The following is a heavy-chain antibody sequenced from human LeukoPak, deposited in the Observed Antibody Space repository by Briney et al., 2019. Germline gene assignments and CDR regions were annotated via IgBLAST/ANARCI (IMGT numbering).Heavy chain of an antibody. J-gene: IGHJ4*02. D-gene: IGHD3-16*01. Sequence: GGSLRLSCVASGLTFDDYAMHWVRQAPGKGLEWVSLISGDGGSTFYADSVKGRFSISRDNSKNSLYLQMNSLRTEDTAMYYCAKESGKFDDWGQGTLVAVPS. CDR2: ISGDGGST. CDR1: GLTFDDYA. V-gene: IGHV3-43*02. CDR3: AKESGKFDD.